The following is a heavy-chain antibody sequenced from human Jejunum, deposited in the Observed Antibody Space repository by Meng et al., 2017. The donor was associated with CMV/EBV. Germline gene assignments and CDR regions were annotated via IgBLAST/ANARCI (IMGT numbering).Heavy chain of an antibody. CDR2: IWSDGSNK. V-gene: IGHV3-33*01. CDR3: ATDRGAGPFDY. CDR1: GFTFRRYG. J-gene: IGHJ4*02. Sequence: LSCAASGFTFRRYGMHWVRQAPGKGLGWVAVIWSDGSNKYYADSVKGRFTISRDNSKNTLYLQMNSLRAEDTALYYCATDRGAGPFDYWGQGALVTVSS. D-gene: IGHD3-10*01.